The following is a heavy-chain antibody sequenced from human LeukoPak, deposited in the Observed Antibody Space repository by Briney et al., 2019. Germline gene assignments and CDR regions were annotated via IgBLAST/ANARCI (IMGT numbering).Heavy chain of an antibody. J-gene: IGHJ4*02. Sequence: QPGGSLRLSCAASGFTFSSYSMNWVRQAPGKGLEWVSYISSSSSTIYYADSVKGRFTISRDNAKNSLYLQMNSLRAEDTAVYYCARTVVGDIDYWGQGTLVTVSS. CDR2: ISSSSSTI. CDR1: GFTFSSYS. CDR3: ARTVVGDIDY. V-gene: IGHV3-48*01. D-gene: IGHD1-26*01.